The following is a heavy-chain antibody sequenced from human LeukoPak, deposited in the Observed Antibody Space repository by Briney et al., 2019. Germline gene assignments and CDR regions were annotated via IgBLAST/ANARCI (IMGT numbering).Heavy chain of an antibody. D-gene: IGHD5-18*01. Sequence: PGGSLRLSCAASGFTFSNAWMSWVRQAPGKGLEWVGRIKSKTDGGTTDYAASVKGRFTISRDDSKNTLYLQMNSLKTEDTAVYYCTTRGRGYSYGRFDYWGQGTLVTVSS. V-gene: IGHV3-15*01. J-gene: IGHJ4*02. CDR1: GFTFSNAW. CDR2: IKSKTDGGTT. CDR3: TTRGRGYSYGRFDY.